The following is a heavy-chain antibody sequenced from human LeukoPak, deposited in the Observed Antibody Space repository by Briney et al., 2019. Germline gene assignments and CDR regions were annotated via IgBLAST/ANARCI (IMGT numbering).Heavy chain of an antibody. J-gene: IGHJ5*02. Sequence: GASVKVSCKASGYTFTNYGISWVRQAPGQGLEWMGWISAYNGNTNYAQKLQGRVTMTTDTSTSTAYMELRSLRSDDTAVYYCARDEILWFGELLFPHWFDPWGQGTLVTVSS. V-gene: IGHV1-18*01. CDR3: ARDEILWFGELLFPHWFDP. CDR1: GYTFTNYG. CDR2: ISAYNGNT. D-gene: IGHD3-10*01.